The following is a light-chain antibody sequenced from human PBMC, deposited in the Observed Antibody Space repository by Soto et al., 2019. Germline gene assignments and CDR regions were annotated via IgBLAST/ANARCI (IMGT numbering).Light chain of an antibody. J-gene: IGKJ3*01. V-gene: IGKV3-20*01. CDR1: QSVGSSY. Sequence: EIVLTQSPCTLSLSPGERATLSCRASQSVGSSYLAWYQQKPGQAPRLLIYGASSRATGIPDRFSGSGSGTDFTLTISRLEPEDFAVYYCQQYGSSPPFTFGPGTKVDIK. CDR2: GAS. CDR3: QQYGSSPPFT.